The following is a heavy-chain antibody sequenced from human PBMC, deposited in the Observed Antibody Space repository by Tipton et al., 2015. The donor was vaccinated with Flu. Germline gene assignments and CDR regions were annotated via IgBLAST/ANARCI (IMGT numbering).Heavy chain of an antibody. V-gene: IGHV3-9*01. CDR3: AKGNWGSPFDR. CDR1: GFTFDDYN. CDR2: INSNSDTT. D-gene: IGHD7-27*01. J-gene: IGHJ4*02. Sequence: SLRLSCAASGFTFDDYNMHWVRQAPGKGLEWVSGINSNSDTTAYADSVKGRFTISRDNAKNSLYLQMNSLRAEDTAFYYCAKGNWGSPFDRWGQGTLVTVSS.